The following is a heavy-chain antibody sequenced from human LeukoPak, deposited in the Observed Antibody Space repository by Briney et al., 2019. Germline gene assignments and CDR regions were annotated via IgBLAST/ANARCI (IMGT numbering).Heavy chain of an antibody. CDR2: INHSGST. J-gene: IGHJ4*02. V-gene: IGHV4-34*01. CDR3: ARGRRSTMVRGVLFDY. CDR1: GGSFSGYY. Sequence: SETLSLTCAVYGGSFSGYYWSWIRQPPGKGLEWIGEINHSGSTNYNPSLKSRVTISVDTSKNQFSPKLSSVTAADTAVYYCARGRRSTMVRGVLFDYWGQGTLVTVSS. D-gene: IGHD3-10*01.